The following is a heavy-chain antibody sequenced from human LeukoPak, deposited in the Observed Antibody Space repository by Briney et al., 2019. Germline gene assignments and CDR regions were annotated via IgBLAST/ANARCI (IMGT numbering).Heavy chain of an antibody. CDR2: ISSSSSYI. CDR3: ARQSSGWSYFDC. CDR1: GFTFSSYS. J-gene: IGHJ4*02. V-gene: IGHV3-21*01. Sequence: GGSLRLSCAASGFTFSSYSMNWVRQAPGKGLEWVSSISSSSSYIYYADSVKGRFTISRDNAKNSLYLQMNSLRAEDTAVYSCARQSSGWSYFDCWGQGILVTVSS. D-gene: IGHD6-19*01.